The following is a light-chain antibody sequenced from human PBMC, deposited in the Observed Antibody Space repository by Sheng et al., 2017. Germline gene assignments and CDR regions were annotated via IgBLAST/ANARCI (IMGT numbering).Light chain of an antibody. J-gene: IGKJ2*03. V-gene: IGKV1-39*01. CDR1: QSISSY. CDR3: QQSYSTPYS. Sequence: DIQMTQSPSSLSASVGDRVTITCRASQSISSYLSWYQQKPGKAPNLLIYGASSLQSGVPSRFSGSGSGTDFTLSISSLQPEDFATYYCQQSYSTPYSFGQGTKLEIK. CDR2: GAS.